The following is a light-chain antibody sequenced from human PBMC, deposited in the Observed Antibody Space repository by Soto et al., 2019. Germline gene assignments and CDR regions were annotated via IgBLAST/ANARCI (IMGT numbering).Light chain of an antibody. Sequence: EIVLTQSPGTLSLSPGERATLSCRASQSVSNNYLAWYQQKPGQAPRLVIYDASSRAAGIPDRFSASGSGTDFTLTISSLQSEDFAVYYCQQYNNWPWTFGQGTKVDIK. CDR1: QSVSNNY. J-gene: IGKJ1*01. V-gene: IGKV3D-20*02. CDR3: QQYNNWPWT. CDR2: DAS.